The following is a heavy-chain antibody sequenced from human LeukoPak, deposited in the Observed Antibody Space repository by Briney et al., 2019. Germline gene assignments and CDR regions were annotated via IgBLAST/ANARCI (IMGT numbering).Heavy chain of an antibody. J-gene: IGHJ4*02. CDR2: IKSKTDGGTT. Sequence: PGGSLRLSCAASGSTFSNAWMSWVRQAPGKGLEWVGRIKSKTDGGTTDYAAPVKGRFTISRDDSKNTLYLQMNSLKTEDTAVYYCTTGLYSGWHVGDYWGQGTLVTVSS. V-gene: IGHV3-15*01. CDR1: GSTFSNAW. D-gene: IGHD6-19*01. CDR3: TTGLYSGWHVGDY.